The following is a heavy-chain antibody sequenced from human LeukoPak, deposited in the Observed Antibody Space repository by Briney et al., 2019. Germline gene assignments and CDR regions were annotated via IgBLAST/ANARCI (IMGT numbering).Heavy chain of an antibody. J-gene: IGHJ4*02. D-gene: IGHD3-9*01. V-gene: IGHV4-34*01. CDR1: GGSFSSYY. Sequence: SETLSLTCAVYGGSFSSYYWSWIRQPPGKWLEWIGEINHSGSTNYNPPLKSRVTISVDTSKNQFSLKLSSVTAADTAVYYCARGRRYFDWLLRGYYFDHWGQGTLVTVSS. CDR3: ARGRRYFDWLLRGYYFDH. CDR2: INHSGST.